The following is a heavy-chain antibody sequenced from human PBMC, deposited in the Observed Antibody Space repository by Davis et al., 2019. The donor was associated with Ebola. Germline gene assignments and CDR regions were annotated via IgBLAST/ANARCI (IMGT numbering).Heavy chain of an antibody. CDR1: GFTLSGYD. CDR3: ARTYYYDDSGYRNAFDM. D-gene: IGHD3-22*01. J-gene: IGHJ3*02. Sequence: GESLKISCAASGFTLSGYDMNWVRQAPGKGLQWVAVIWDDGSNKYYADSVKGRFTISRDNSKNTLFLQMNSLRAEDTALYYCARTYYYDDSGYRNAFDMWGQGTMVTVSS. V-gene: IGHV3-30*19. CDR2: IWDDGSNK.